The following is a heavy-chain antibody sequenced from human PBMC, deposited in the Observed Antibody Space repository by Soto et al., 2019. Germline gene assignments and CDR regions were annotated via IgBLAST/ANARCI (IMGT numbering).Heavy chain of an antibody. Sequence: QVQLVQSGAEVKKPGSSVKVSCKASGGTFSSYAISWVRQAPGQGLEWMGGIIPIFGTANYAQKFQGRVTITADKSTSTAYMELSSLRSEDTAVYYCARCLITIFGVVMSNWFDPWGQGTLVTVSS. D-gene: IGHD3-3*01. CDR1: GGTFSSYA. V-gene: IGHV1-69*06. CDR3: ARCLITIFGVVMSNWFDP. CDR2: IIPIFGTA. J-gene: IGHJ5*02.